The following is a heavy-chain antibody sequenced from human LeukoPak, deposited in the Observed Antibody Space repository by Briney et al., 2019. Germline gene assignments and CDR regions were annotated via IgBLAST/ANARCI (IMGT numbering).Heavy chain of an antibody. CDR2: ISGSGGST. Sequence: PGGSLRLSCAASGFTFSSYAMSWVRQAPGKGLEWVSAISGSGGSTYYADSVKGRFTISRDNSKNTQYLQMNSLRAEDTAVYYCAKVSGYSGSGYVDIWGQGTMVTVSS. CDR3: AKVSGYSGSGYVDI. D-gene: IGHD2-15*01. J-gene: IGHJ3*02. V-gene: IGHV3-23*01. CDR1: GFTFSSYA.